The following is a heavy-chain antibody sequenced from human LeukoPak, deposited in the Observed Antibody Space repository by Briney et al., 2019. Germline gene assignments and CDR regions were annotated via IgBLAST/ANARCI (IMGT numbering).Heavy chain of an antibody. CDR1: GFTFSSYA. V-gene: IGHV3-23*01. D-gene: IGHD6-19*01. CDR2: IFGSGGNT. J-gene: IGHJ4*02. Sequence: GGSLRLSCAASGFTFSSYAMYWVRQAPGKGLEWVSGIFGSGGNTHYADSVKGRFTISRDNSKNTVYLQMNSLRAEDTAVYNCAKTTTGYSSGRFPGWPVDYWGQGTLVTVSS. CDR3: AKTTTGYSSGRFPGWPVDY.